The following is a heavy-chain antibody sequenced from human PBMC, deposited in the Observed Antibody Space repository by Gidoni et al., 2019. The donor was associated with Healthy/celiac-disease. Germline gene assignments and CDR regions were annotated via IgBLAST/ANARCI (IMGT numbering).Heavy chain of an antibody. CDR2: IIPIVGTA. V-gene: IGHV1-69*01. Sequence: QVQLVQSGAEVKKPGSSVKVSCQASGGTFRSYAISWVRQAPGQGLEWMGGIIPIVGTANYAQKFQGRVTITADESTSTAYMELSSLRSEDTAVYYCARGDTTTVVTHGAFDIWGQGTMVTVSS. D-gene: IGHD4-17*01. CDR3: ARGDTTTVVTHGAFDI. J-gene: IGHJ3*02. CDR1: GGTFRSYA.